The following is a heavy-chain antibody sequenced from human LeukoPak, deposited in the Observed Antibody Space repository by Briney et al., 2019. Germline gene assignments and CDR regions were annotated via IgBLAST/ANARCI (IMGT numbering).Heavy chain of an antibody. CDR1: GRPFSSSI. CDR3: AREGHTSGFCGAFDI. J-gene: IGHJ3*02. CDR2: MSFDGSQ. D-gene: IGHD5-12*01. Sequence: GGSLRLSCALSGRPFSSSIMHWVRQAPGKGLEWVAGMSFDGSQYYVDSVKGRFTISRDNSGNTVFLHMTSLRPEDTAVYFCAREGHTSGFCGAFDISGQGTTVTISS. V-gene: IGHV3-30*03.